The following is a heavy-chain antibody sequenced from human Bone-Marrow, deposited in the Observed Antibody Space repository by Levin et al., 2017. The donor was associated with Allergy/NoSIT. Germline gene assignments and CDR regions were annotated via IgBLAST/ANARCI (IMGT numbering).Heavy chain of an antibody. V-gene: IGHV3-21*01. J-gene: IGHJ4*02. CDR2: ISSSSSYI. Sequence: PGGSLRLSCAASGFTFSSYSMNWVRQAPGKGLEWVSSISSSSSYIYYADSVKGRFTISRDNAKNSLYLQMNSLRAEDTAVYYCARDHSPGIAVAGKEEDYFDYWGQGTLVTVSS. CDR3: ARDHSPGIAVAGKEEDYFDY. CDR1: GFTFSSYS. D-gene: IGHD6-19*01.